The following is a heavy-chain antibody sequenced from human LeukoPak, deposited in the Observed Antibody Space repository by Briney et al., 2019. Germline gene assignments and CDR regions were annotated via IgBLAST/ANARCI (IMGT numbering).Heavy chain of an antibody. Sequence: SETLSLTCTVSGGSISSYYWSWIRQPPGKGLEWIGYIYYSGSTNYNPSLKSRVTISVDTSKNQFSLKLSSVTAADTAVYYCASIDFGGNLFDYWGQGTLVTVSS. J-gene: IGHJ4*02. D-gene: IGHD4-23*01. V-gene: IGHV4-59*01. CDR3: ASIDFGGNLFDY. CDR1: GGSISSYY. CDR2: IYYSGST.